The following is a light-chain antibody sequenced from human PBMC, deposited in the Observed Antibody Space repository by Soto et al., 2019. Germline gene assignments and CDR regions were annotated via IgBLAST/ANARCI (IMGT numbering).Light chain of an antibody. CDR1: SSDVGSYNY. CDR3: SSYTTSGTHVV. CDR2: DVS. V-gene: IGLV2-14*01. Sequence: QSALTQPASVSGSPGQSITISCTGTSSDVGSYNYVSWYQQYPGKAPKLMIYDVSNRPSGVSYRFSGSKSGNTASLTISGLQAEDEADYYCSSYTTSGTHVVFGGGTKLA. J-gene: IGLJ2*01.